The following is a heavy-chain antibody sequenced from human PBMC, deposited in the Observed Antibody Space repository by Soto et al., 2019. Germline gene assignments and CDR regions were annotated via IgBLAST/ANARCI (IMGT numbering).Heavy chain of an antibody. Sequence: ASVKVSCKVSGYTLTELSMHWVRQAPGKGLEWMGGFDPGDGETIYAQKFQGRVTMTEDTSTDTAYMELSSLRSEDTAVYYCATGLSKTVIAARPVLDYWGQGTLVTVSS. CDR3: ATGLSKTVIAARPVLDY. J-gene: IGHJ4*02. D-gene: IGHD6-6*01. V-gene: IGHV1-24*01. CDR2: FDPGDGET. CDR1: GYTLTELS.